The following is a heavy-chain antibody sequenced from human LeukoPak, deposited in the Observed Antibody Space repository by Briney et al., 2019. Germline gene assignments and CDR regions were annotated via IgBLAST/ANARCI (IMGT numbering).Heavy chain of an antibody. J-gene: IGHJ4*02. CDR1: GGSISSYY. Sequence: SETLSLTCTVSGGSISSYYWSWIRQPPGKGLEWIGEVNHSGSTNYNPSLKSRVTISVDTSKNQFSLKLSSVTAADTAVYYCARGRAAAPYIDWGQGTLVTVSS. CDR3: ARGRAAAPYID. D-gene: IGHD2-2*01. V-gene: IGHV4-34*01. CDR2: VNHSGST.